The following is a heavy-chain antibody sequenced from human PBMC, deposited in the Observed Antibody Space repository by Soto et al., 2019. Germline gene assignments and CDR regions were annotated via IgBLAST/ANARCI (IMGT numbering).Heavy chain of an antibody. CDR3: ARDPGKGSCSGGYCYAPDY. V-gene: IGHV3-30-3*01. Sequence: QVQLVESGGGVVQPGRSLRLSCAASKFTFSDYAMHWVRQAPGKGLEWVALISFDGSNNYYADSLKGRFTISRDNSNNTLFLQMNSLRAEDTAVYYCARDPGKGSCSGGYCYAPDYWGQGTLVTVSS. CDR1: KFTFSDYA. CDR2: ISFDGSNN. J-gene: IGHJ4*02. D-gene: IGHD2-15*01.